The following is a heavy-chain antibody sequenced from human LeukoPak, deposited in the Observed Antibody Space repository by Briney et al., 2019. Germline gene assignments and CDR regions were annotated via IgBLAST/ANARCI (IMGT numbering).Heavy chain of an antibody. D-gene: IGHD1-26*01. CDR2: ISSGSNYI. CDR1: GFTFSSYS. V-gene: IGHV3-21*04. CDR3: ARECIVGATWHGMDV. J-gene: IGHJ6*02. Sequence: GGSLRLSCAASGFTFSSYSMVWVRQAPGKGLEWVSSISSGSNYIYYADSVKGRFTISRDNSKNTLYLQMNSLRAEDTAVYYCARECIVGATWHGMDVWGQGTTVTVSS.